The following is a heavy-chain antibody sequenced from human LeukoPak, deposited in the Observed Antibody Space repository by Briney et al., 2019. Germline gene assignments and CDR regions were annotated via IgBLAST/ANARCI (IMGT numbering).Heavy chain of an antibody. CDR2: IYSGGST. V-gene: IGHV3-53*01. D-gene: IGHD6-19*01. J-gene: IGHJ3*02. CDR3: SGDSSGWYADAFDI. CDR1: GFTFSRHG. Sequence: GGSLRLSCAASGFTFSRHGMNWVRQAPGKGLEWVSVIYSGGSTYYADSVKGRFTISRDNSKNTLYLQMNSLRAEDTAVYYCSGDSSGWYADAFDIWGQGTMVTVSS.